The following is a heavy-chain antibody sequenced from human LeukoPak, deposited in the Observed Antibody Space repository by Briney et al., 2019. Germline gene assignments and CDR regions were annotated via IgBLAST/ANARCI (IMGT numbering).Heavy chain of an antibody. D-gene: IGHD3-10*01. V-gene: IGHV4-31*03. CDR3: ARVLTMVRGLSNWFDP. CDR2: IYYSGST. Sequence: ASETLSLTCTVSGGSISSGGYYWSWIRQHPGKGLEWIGYIYYSGSTYYNPSLKSRVTISVYTSKNQFSLKLSSVTAADTAVYYCARVLTMVRGLSNWFDPWGQGTLVTVSS. CDR1: GGSISSGGYY. J-gene: IGHJ5*02.